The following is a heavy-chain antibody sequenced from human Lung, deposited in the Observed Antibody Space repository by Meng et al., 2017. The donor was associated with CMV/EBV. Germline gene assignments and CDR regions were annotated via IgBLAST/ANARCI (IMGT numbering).Heavy chain of an antibody. CDR2: IYYSGST. CDR3: ASVAKSTITATTPYYYYGIDV. Sequence: SETLSLXCTVPGGSTSSYYWSWIRQPPGKGLEWIGYIYYSGSTNYNPSLKSRVTISADTSKNQFSLKLSSVTAADTAVYYCASVAKSTITATTPYYYYGIDVWXQGTTVTVSS. D-gene: IGHD1-7*01. V-gene: IGHV4-59*01. J-gene: IGHJ6*02. CDR1: GGSTSSYY.